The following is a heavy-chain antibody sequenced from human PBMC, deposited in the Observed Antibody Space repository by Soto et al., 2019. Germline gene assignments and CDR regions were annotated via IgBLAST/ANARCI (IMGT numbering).Heavy chain of an antibody. Sequence: EVQLLESGGGLVQPGGSLRLSCAASGFTFSSYAMSWVRQAPGKGLEWVSAISGSGGSTYYADSVKGRFTISRDNSKNTLYLQMNSLRAEDTAVYYCARDPGEIGGYPVVDYWGQGTLVTVSS. CDR2: ISGSGGST. J-gene: IGHJ4*02. CDR1: GFTFSSYA. CDR3: ARDPGEIGGYPVVDY. D-gene: IGHD5-12*01. V-gene: IGHV3-23*01.